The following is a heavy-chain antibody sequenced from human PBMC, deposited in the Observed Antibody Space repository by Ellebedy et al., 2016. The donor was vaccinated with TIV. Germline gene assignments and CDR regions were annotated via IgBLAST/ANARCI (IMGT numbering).Heavy chain of an antibody. CDR3: ARDMVQGMVAIYVWFDY. D-gene: IGHD2-8*01. CDR2: ISPDSGGT. Sequence: ASVKVSCKTSGYTFTGHYIHWVRQAPGQGLEWMGWISPDSGGTSYAQELQGRVTMTRDTSISTAYVELTSLKSDDTAVYWCARDMVQGMVAIYVWFDYWGQGTQVTVSS. V-gene: IGHV1-2*02. CDR1: GYTFTGHY. J-gene: IGHJ4*02.